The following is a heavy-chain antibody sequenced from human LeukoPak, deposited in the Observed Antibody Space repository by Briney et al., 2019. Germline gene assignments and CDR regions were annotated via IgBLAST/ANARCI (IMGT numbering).Heavy chain of an antibody. V-gene: IGHV3-30*18. J-gene: IGHJ4*02. CDR1: GFTFSNYG. CDR2: ISYDGNNK. CDR3: AKGVDYCSGGSCPADY. D-gene: IGHD2-15*01. Sequence: GGSLRLSCAASGFTFSNYGIHWVRQAPGKGLEWVAVISYDGNNKYYADSVKGRFTISRDNSKNTLFLQMNSLRAEDTAVYYCAKGVDYCSGGSCPADYRGPGTLVTVSS.